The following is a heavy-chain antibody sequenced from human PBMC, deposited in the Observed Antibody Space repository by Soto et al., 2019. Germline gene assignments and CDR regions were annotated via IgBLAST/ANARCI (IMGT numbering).Heavy chain of an antibody. D-gene: IGHD6-19*01. CDR1: GYTFTSYA. CDR2: INAGNGNT. Sequence: ASVKVSCKASGYTFTSYAMHWVRQAPGQRLEWMGWINAGNGNTKYSQKFQGRVTITRDTSASTAYMELSSLRSEDTAVYYCARDIRPSIAVAGTVQDDAFDIWGQGTMVTVSS. CDR3: ARDIRPSIAVAGTVQDDAFDI. V-gene: IGHV1-3*01. J-gene: IGHJ3*02.